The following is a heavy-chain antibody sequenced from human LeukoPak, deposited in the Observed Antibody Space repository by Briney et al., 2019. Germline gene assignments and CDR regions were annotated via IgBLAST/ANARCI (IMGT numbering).Heavy chain of an antibody. Sequence: MPSETLSLTCTVSGGSISSYYWSWIRQPPGKGLEWIGYIYYSGSTNYNPSLKSRVTISVDTSKNQFSLKLSSVTAADTAVYYCARRFSYGYTDFWGQGTLVTVSS. CDR1: GGSISSYY. V-gene: IGHV4-59*01. CDR2: IYYSGST. CDR3: ARRFSYGYTDF. D-gene: IGHD5-18*01. J-gene: IGHJ4*02.